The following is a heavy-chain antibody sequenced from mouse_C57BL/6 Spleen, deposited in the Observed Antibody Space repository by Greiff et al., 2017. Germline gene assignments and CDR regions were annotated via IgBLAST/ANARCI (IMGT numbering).Heavy chain of an antibody. V-gene: IGHV1-50*01. J-gene: IGHJ1*03. CDR1: GYTFTSYW. Sequence: VQLQQPGAELVKPGASVKLSCKASGYTFTSYWMQWVKQRPGQGLEWIGEIDPSDSYTNYNQKFKGKATLTVDTSSSTAYMQLSSLTSEDSAVYYCARARGSSHWYFDVWGTGTTVTVSS. CDR3: ARARGSSHWYFDV. D-gene: IGHD1-1*01. CDR2: IDPSDSYT.